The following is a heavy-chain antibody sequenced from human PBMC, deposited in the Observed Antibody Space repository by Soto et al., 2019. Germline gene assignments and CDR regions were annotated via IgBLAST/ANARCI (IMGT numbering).Heavy chain of an antibody. CDR2: ISYDGSNK. CDR1: GFTFSSYG. V-gene: IGHV3-30*18. J-gene: IGHJ4*02. D-gene: IGHD3-22*01. CDR3: AKVGWSSYYYDSSGEVDD. Sequence: LRLSCAASGFTFSSYGMHWVRQAPGKGLEWVAVISYDGSNKYYADSVKGRFTISRDNSKNTLYLQMNSLRAEDTAVYYCAKVGWSSYYYDSSGEVDDWGQGTLVTVSS.